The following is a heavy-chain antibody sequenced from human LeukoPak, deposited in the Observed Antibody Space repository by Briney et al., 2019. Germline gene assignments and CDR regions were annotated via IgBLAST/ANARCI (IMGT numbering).Heavy chain of an antibody. J-gene: IGHJ4*02. V-gene: IGHV1-46*01. CDR2: INPSGGST. D-gene: IGHD3-22*01. CDR3: ARGEYYDSSGYSLGGY. CDR1: GYTFTSYY. Sequence: GASVKVSCKASGYTFTSYYMHWVRQAPGQGLEWMGIINPSGGSTSYAQKFQGRVTMTRDMSTSTVYMELSSLRSEDTAVYYCARGEYYDSSGYSLGGYWGQGTLVTVSS.